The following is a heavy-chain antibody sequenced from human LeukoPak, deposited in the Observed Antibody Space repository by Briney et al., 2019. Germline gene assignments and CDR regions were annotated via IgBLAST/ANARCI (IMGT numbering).Heavy chain of an antibody. Sequence: GSLRLSCAASGFTFSSYEMNWVRQAPGKGLEWVSAISGSGGSTYYADSVKGRFTISRDNSKNTLYLQMNSLRAEDTAVYYCAKDRPRYPGWTIDYWGQGTLVTVSS. J-gene: IGHJ4*02. CDR2: ISGSGGST. D-gene: IGHD3-16*02. CDR1: GFTFSSYE. V-gene: IGHV3-23*01. CDR3: AKDRPRYPGWTIDY.